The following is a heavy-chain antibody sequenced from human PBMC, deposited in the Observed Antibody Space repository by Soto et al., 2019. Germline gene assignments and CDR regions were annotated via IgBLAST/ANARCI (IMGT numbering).Heavy chain of an antibody. CDR2: ISYDGNNK. D-gene: IGHD3-3*01. V-gene: IGHV3-30-3*01. CDR1: GFIFSSYV. Sequence: QVQVVESGGGVVQPGKSLRLSCAASGFIFSSYVMHWVRQAPGKGLEWLAVISYDGNNKYYADSVKGRFTISRDNSDNTLFLQMHSLRREDTAVYYCARDTGNDFWGGLTPVDPWGPGILVTVSS. J-gene: IGHJ5*02. CDR3: ARDTGNDFWGGLTPVDP.